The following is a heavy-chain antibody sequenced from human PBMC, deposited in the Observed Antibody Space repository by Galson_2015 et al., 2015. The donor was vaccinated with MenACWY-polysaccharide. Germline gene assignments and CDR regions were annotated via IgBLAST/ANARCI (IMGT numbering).Heavy chain of an antibody. V-gene: IGHV3-30-3*01. Sequence: SLRLSCAASGFTFSSYAMHWVRQAPGKGLEWVAVISYDGSNKYYADSVKGRFTISRDNSKNTLYLQMNSLRAEDTAVYYCASRGELGITTYYYGMDVWGQVTTVTVSS. CDR1: GFTFSSYA. CDR3: ASRGELGITTYYYGMDV. D-gene: IGHD3-16*01. CDR2: ISYDGSNK. J-gene: IGHJ6*02.